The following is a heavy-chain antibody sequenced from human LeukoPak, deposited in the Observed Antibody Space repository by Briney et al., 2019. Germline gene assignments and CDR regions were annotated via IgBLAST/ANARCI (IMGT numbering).Heavy chain of an antibody. J-gene: IGHJ4*02. CDR1: GFTFSSYA. D-gene: IGHD1-26*01. Sequence: GGSLRLSCAASGFTFSSYAMHWVRQAPGKGLEWVAVISYDGSNKYYADSVKGRFTISRDNSKNTLYLQMNSLRAEDTAVYYCATPGSQGFEFDYWGQGTLVTVSS. CDR2: ISYDGSNK. CDR3: ATPGSQGFEFDY. V-gene: IGHV3-30*04.